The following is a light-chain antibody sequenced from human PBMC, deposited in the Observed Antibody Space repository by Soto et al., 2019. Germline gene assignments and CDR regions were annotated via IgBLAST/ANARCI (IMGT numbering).Light chain of an antibody. V-gene: IGKV1-5*01. Sequence: DIQMTQAPSTLSASVGDRVTITCRASQSISSWLAWYQQKPGKAPKLLIYDASSLESGVPSRFSGSGSGTEFTLTISSLRPDDFAPYYCQQYNSYSTWTFGQGTKVDIK. CDR1: QSISSW. CDR3: QQYNSYSTWT. CDR2: DAS. J-gene: IGKJ1*01.